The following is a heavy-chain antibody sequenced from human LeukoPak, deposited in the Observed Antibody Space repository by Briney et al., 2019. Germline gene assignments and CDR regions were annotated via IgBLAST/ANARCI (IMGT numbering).Heavy chain of an antibody. V-gene: IGHV4-31*03. CDR3: ARVPIIRGVIED. Sequence: SETLSLTCSVSGGPISRGGDYWTWIRQHPEKGLEWIGYISGSGSTYYNPSLRSRVTISADTSKNQFSPKLTSVTAADTAVFYCARVPIIRGVIEDWGQGTLVSVSS. J-gene: IGHJ4*02. D-gene: IGHD3-10*01. CDR1: GGPISRGGDY. CDR2: ISGSGST.